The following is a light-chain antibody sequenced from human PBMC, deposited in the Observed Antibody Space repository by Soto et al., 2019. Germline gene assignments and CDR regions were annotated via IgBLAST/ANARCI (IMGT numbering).Light chain of an antibody. CDR2: DAS. V-gene: IGKV3-15*01. CDR3: HQYDDWPQT. J-gene: IGKJ1*01. CDR1: QSVSSH. Sequence: ERVLTQSPATLSVSPGERATLSCRASQSVSSHLAWYQQKPGQAPRLVIYDASTRATGIPARFSVSGSVTEFTLTISSLQSEDFAVYYCHQYDDWPQTFDQGTKVEIK.